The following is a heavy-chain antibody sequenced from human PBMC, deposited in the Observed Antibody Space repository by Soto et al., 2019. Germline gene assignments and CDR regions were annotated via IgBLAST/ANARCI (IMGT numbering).Heavy chain of an antibody. CDR1: GITISNYP. CDR2: ISGSGDRT. D-gene: IGHD3-10*01. V-gene: IGHV3-23*01. Sequence: EVQLLESGGGLVQPGGSLRLSCAASGITISNYPMSWVRQAPGKGLEWVSGISGSGDRTYYADSAKGRFTISKDISKNSLSLQVDSLGVYDTAVYFCVKDDGGSPSTPPLWGQGTLVTVSS. J-gene: IGHJ4*02. CDR3: VKDDGGSPSTPPL.